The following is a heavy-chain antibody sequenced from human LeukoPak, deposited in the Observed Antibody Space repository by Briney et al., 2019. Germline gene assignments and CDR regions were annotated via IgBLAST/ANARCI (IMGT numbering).Heavy chain of an antibody. Sequence: SETLSLTCAVYGGSFSGYYWSWIRQPPGKGLEWIGEINHSGSTNYNPSLKGRVTISVDTSKNQFSLKLSSVTAADTAVYYCARLDTAMVTFYYWGQGTLVTVSS. V-gene: IGHV4-34*01. CDR2: INHSGST. CDR3: ARLDTAMVTFYY. J-gene: IGHJ4*02. D-gene: IGHD5-18*01. CDR1: GGSFSGYY.